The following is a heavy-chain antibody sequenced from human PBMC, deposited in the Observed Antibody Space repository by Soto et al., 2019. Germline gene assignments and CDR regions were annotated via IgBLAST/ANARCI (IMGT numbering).Heavy chain of an antibody. D-gene: IGHD1-26*01. Sequence: EVQVLESGGGLVQPGGSLRLSCAASGFTFTGYGMNWVRQAPGTGLEWVSGVRSDGDTTYNAESVKGRFTVSRDTSKNAVYLQMNSLRVEDTAVYYCAKGKGVGATPDGANCWGQGTLVTVSP. V-gene: IGHV3-23*01. CDR1: GFTFTGYG. CDR2: VRSDGDTT. CDR3: AKGKGVGATPDGANC. J-gene: IGHJ4*02.